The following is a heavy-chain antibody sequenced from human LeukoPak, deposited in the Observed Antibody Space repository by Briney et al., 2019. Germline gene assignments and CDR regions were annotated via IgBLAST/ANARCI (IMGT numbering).Heavy chain of an antibody. V-gene: IGHV3-7*01. Sequence: GGALRSSCTASVLTLIGAWMSWVGQAPGKGRGGVANIKQDGSEKYHVDSVKGRFTISRDNAKNSLYLQMNSLRAEDTAVYYCARGPFDILTGYYHFYNDYYMDVWGKGTTVTISS. J-gene: IGHJ6*03. CDR2: IKQDGSEK. D-gene: IGHD3-9*01. CDR3: ARGPFDILTGYYHFYNDYYMDV. CDR1: VLTLIGAW.